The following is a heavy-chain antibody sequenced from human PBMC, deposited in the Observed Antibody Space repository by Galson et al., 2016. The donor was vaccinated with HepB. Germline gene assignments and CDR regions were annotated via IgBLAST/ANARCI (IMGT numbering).Heavy chain of an antibody. D-gene: IGHD2-21*01. CDR1: GFTVSTNS. J-gene: IGHJ5*02. CDR3: ARDEAYCGPTTCQSGWFDP. Sequence: SLRLSCATSGFTVSTNSMSWVRQAPGRGLEWVSLIHSGGTTYYADSVKGRFTISRDNSKNTLYLHMNSLRAEDTAVYYCARDEAYCGPTTCQSGWFDPWGQGTLVTVSS. CDR2: IHSGGTT. V-gene: IGHV3-53*01.